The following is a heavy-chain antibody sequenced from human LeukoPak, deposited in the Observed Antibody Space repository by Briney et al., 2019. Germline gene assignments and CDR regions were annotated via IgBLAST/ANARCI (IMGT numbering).Heavy chain of an antibody. Sequence: GGSLRPSCAASGFTFSSYAMSWVRQAPGKGLEWVSAISGSGGSTYYADSVKGRFTISRDNSKNTLYLQMNSLRAEDTAVYYCARDKYGGNSNAFDIWGQGTLVTVSS. D-gene: IGHD4-23*01. CDR2: ISGSGGST. CDR3: ARDKYGGNSNAFDI. J-gene: IGHJ3*02. V-gene: IGHV3-23*01. CDR1: GFTFSSYA.